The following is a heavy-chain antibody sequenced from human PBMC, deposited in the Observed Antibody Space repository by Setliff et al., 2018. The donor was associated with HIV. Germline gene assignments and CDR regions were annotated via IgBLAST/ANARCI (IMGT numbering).Heavy chain of an antibody. CDR2: IYYSGST. D-gene: IGHD3-22*01. V-gene: IGHV4-39*07. CDR3: ARDREYYYDNSGSPSFDY. Sequence: SETLSLTCTVSGGSISSSNYYWGWIRQPPGKGLEWIGSIYYSGSTYYSSSLKSRVTISVDTSKNQFSLNLSSVTAADTAVYYCARDREYYYDNSGSPSFDYWGQGTLVTVSS. J-gene: IGHJ4*02. CDR1: GGSISSSNYY.